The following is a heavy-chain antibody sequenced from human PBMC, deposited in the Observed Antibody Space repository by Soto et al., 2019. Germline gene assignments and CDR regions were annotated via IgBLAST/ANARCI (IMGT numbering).Heavy chain of an antibody. CDR3: AREYYDSNGYYSSDY. J-gene: IGHJ4*01. CDR1: GGTFSSYA. D-gene: IGHD3-22*01. CDR2: IIPIFGTA. V-gene: IGHV1-69*13. Sequence: SVKVSCKASGGTFSSYAISWVRQAPGQGLEWMGGIIPIFGTANYAQKFQGRVTITADESTSTADMELSSLRSEDTAVYYCAREYYDSNGYYSSDYWGHGTLVTVAS.